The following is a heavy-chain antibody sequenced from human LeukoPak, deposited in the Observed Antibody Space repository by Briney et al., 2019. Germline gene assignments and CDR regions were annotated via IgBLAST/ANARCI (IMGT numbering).Heavy chain of an antibody. CDR2: IYPGDSDT. CDR3: ARLSGYIVVVPAAISFDY. D-gene: IGHD2-2*01. J-gene: IGHJ4*02. Sequence: GESLKISCKGSGYSFTSYWIGWVRQMPGKGLEWMGIIYPGDSDTRYSPSFQGQVTISADKSISTAYLQWSSLKASDTAMYYCARLSGYIVVVPAAISFDYWGQGTLVTVSS. V-gene: IGHV5-51*01. CDR1: GYSFTSYW.